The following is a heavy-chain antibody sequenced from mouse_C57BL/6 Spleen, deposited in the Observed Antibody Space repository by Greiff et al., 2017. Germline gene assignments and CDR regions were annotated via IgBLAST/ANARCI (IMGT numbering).Heavy chain of an antibody. Sequence: VQLQQSGAELVKPGASVKLSCTASGFNINDYYMHWVKQRTEQGLEWIGRIDPEDGETKYDPKFQGKATITADTSSTTAYLQLSSLTSEDTAVYYGASPTYYGFAMDDWGQGTSVTVSS. D-gene: IGHD2-9*01. CDR3: ASPTYYGFAMDD. J-gene: IGHJ4*01. CDR2: IDPEDGET. CDR1: GFNINDYY. V-gene: IGHV14-2*01.